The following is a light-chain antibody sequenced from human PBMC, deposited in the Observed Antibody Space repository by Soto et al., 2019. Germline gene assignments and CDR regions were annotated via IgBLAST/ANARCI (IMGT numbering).Light chain of an antibody. CDR3: SSHTSSSTLPYV. CDR2: DVS. CDR1: SSDVGGYNY. Sequence: QSVLTQPASLSGSPGQPITISCTGTSSDVGGYNYVSWYQQHPGKAPKLMIYDVSNRPSGVSNRFSGSKSGNTASLTISGLQAEDEADYYCSSHTSSSTLPYVFGTGTKVTVL. V-gene: IGLV2-14*01. J-gene: IGLJ1*01.